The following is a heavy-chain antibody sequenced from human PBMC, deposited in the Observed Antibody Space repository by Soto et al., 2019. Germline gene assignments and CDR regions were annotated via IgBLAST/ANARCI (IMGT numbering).Heavy chain of an antibody. Sequence: QVQLVQSGAEVKKPGSSVKVSCKASGGTFSSYAISWVRQAPGQGLEWMGGIIPIFGTANYAQKFQGRVTITVDKSTSTAYMELGSLRCDDTAVYYCARDGGDDIVAGYYKGYYYCGMDVWGQGTTVTVSS. J-gene: IGHJ6*02. CDR2: IIPIFGTA. D-gene: IGHD3-9*01. V-gene: IGHV1-69*06. CDR3: ARDGGDDIVAGYYKGYYYCGMDV. CDR1: GGTFSSYA.